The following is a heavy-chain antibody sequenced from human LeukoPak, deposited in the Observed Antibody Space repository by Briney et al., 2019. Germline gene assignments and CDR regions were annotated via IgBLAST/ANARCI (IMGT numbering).Heavy chain of an antibody. CDR3: ARGGKLKDFWSGYPFDY. CDR2: INPNSGGT. CDR1: GYTFTGYY. Sequence: ASVKVSCKASGYTFTGYYMHWVRQAPGQGLEWMGWINPNSGGTNYAQKFQGRVTMTRDTFISTAYMELSRLRSDDTAVYYCARGGKLKDFWSGYPFDYWGQGTLVTVSS. V-gene: IGHV1-2*02. J-gene: IGHJ4*02. D-gene: IGHD3-3*01.